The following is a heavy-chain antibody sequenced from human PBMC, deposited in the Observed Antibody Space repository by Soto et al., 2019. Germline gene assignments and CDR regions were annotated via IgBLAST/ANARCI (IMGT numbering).Heavy chain of an antibody. CDR1: GYTFTSYG. D-gene: IGHD3-22*01. V-gene: IGHV1-18*01. J-gene: IGHJ5*02. CDR3: ARDYYDSSGYSNWFDP. Sequence: ASVKVSCKASGYTFTSYGTSWVRQAPGQGHEWMGWISAYNGNTNYAQKLQGRVTMTTDTSTSTAYMELRSLRSDDTAVYYCARDYYDSSGYSNWFDPWGQGTLVTVSS. CDR2: ISAYNGNT.